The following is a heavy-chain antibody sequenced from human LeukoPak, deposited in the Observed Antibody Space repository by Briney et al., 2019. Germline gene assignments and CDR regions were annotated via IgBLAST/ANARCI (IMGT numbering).Heavy chain of an antibody. D-gene: IGHD2/OR15-2a*01. V-gene: IGHV4-59*01. Sequence: SETLSLTCTVSGGSISSYYWSWIRQPAGKGLEGIGYIYHTGTTNYNPSLNSRVTISVDTPKFQVSLNLTSVTAADTAVYYCARGNIYGAYWFFDFWGRGTLVSVSS. CDR3: ARGNIYGAYWFFDF. CDR2: IYHTGTT. CDR1: GGSISSYY. J-gene: IGHJ2*01.